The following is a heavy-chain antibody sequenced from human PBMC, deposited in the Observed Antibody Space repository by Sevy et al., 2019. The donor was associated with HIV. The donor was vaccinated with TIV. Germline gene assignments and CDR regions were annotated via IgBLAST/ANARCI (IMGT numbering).Heavy chain of an antibody. Sequence: ASVKVSCKASGGTFSSYAISWVRQAPGQGLEWMGGIIPIFGTANYAQKFQGRVTITADESTGTAYMELSGLRSEDTAVYYCARDIHGGSENPNYYYGMDVWGQGTTVTVSS. V-gene: IGHV1-69*13. J-gene: IGHJ6*02. D-gene: IGHD2-15*01. CDR2: IIPIFGTA. CDR3: ARDIHGGSENPNYYYGMDV. CDR1: GGTFSSYA.